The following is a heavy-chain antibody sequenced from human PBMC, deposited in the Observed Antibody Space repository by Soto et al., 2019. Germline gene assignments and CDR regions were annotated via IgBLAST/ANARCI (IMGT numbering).Heavy chain of an antibody. D-gene: IGHD4-17*01. CDR1: GGSISSGGYS. Sequence: SETLSLTCAVSGGSISSGGYSWSWIRQPPGKGLEWIGYIYHSGSTYYNPSLKSRVTISVDRSKNQFSLKLSSVTAADTAVYYCASSTVVTPFDYWGQGTLVTVSS. J-gene: IGHJ4*02. V-gene: IGHV4-30-2*01. CDR2: IYHSGST. CDR3: ASSTVVTPFDY.